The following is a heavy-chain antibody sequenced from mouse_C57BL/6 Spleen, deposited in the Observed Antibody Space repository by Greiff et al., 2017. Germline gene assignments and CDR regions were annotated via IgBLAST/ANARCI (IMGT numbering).Heavy chain of an antibody. V-gene: IGHV2-6-1*01. CDR1: GFSLTSYG. CDR2: IWSDGST. Sequence: VKVVESGPGLVAPSQSLSITCTVSGFSLTSYGVHWVRQPPGKGLEWLVVIWSDGSTTYNSALKSRLSISKDNSKSQVFLKMNSLQTDDTAMYYCARHERLRGYFDVWGTGTTVTVSS. J-gene: IGHJ1*03. CDR3: ARHERLRGYFDV. D-gene: IGHD1-1*01.